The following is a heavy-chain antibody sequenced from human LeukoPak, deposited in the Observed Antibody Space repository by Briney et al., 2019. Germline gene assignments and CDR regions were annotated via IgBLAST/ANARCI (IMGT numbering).Heavy chain of an antibody. CDR3: ALGRSLLDAFDI. Sequence: GESLKISCKGSGYSFTSYWIGWVREMPGKGLEWMRIIYPGDSDTRYSPSFQGQVTISAHDSIRTAYLQWSSLKASDTAMYYCALGRSLLDAFDIWGQGTMVTVSS. D-gene: IGHD2-15*01. CDR2: IYPGDSDT. V-gene: IGHV5-51*01. CDR1: GYSFTSYW. J-gene: IGHJ3*02.